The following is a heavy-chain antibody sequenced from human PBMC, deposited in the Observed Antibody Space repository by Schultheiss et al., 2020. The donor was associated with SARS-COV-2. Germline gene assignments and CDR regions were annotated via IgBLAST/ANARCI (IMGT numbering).Heavy chain of an antibody. Sequence: KISCKSSGGTSINYAITWVRQAPGQGLEWMGGIIPVFGTTHYAQQFQGRVTITADKSTSTTYMHLSSLRSDDTAVYYCARDLDSSGYWDWFDPWGQGTLVTVSS. J-gene: IGHJ5*02. CDR2: IIPVFGTT. CDR3: ARDLDSSGYWDWFDP. D-gene: IGHD3-22*01. CDR1: GGTSINYA. V-gene: IGHV1-69*06.